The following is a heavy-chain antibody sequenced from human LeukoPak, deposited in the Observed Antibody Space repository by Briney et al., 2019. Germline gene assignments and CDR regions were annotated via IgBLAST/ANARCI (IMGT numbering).Heavy chain of an antibody. CDR2: IYHSGST. D-gene: IGHD1-26*01. Sequence: NTSETLSLTCTVSGYSISSGYYWGWIRQPPGKGLEWIGSIYHSGSTYYNPSLKSRVTMSLDTSKNQFSLKLSSVTAADTAVYYCARVRYSGSYLDYWGQGTLVTVSS. CDR3: ARVRYSGSYLDY. CDR1: GYSISSGYY. V-gene: IGHV4-38-2*02. J-gene: IGHJ4*02.